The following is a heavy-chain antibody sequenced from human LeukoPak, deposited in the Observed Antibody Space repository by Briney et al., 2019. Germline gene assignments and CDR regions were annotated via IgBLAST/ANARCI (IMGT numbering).Heavy chain of an antibody. Sequence: GGSLRLSCAPSGFTFSSYAMSWVRQAPGKGLECVSAISGMCCSTYHADSVKGRFTISRDNSKNTLYLQMTSLRAEDTAVSYCAKDRWGIVGATTEPHWGQGTLATVSS. J-gene: IGHJ4*02. CDR2: ISGMCCST. V-gene: IGHV3-23*01. CDR1: GFTFSSYA. D-gene: IGHD1-26*01. CDR3: AKDRWGIVGATTEPH.